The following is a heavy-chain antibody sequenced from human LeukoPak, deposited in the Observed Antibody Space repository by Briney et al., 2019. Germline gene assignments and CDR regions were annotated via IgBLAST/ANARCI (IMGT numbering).Heavy chain of an antibody. CDR3: VKKGQADDYGNPD. V-gene: IGHV3-23*01. CDR1: GFTFSSYA. J-gene: IGHJ4*02. CDR2: ISIIGGST. Sequence: PGGSLRLSCAASGFTFSSYAMSWVRQAPGKGLEWVSTISIIGGSTYYADSVKGRFTISRDNSKNTLYLQMNNLRADDTAVYYCVKKGQADDYGNPDWGQGALVTVSP. D-gene: IGHD4-17*01.